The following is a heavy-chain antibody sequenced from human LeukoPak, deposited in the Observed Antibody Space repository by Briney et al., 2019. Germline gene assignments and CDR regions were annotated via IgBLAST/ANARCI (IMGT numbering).Heavy chain of an antibody. CDR1: GGSFSGYY. CDR2: INHSGST. J-gene: IGHJ6*02. D-gene: IGHD1-7*01. CDR3: ARARNYVYYYYGMDV. Sequence: SETLSLTCAVYGGSFSGYYWSWIRQPPGRGLEWIGEINHSGSTNYNPSLKSRVTISVDTSKNQFSLKLSSVTAADTAVYYCARARNYVYYYYGMDVWGQGTTVTVSS. V-gene: IGHV4-34*01.